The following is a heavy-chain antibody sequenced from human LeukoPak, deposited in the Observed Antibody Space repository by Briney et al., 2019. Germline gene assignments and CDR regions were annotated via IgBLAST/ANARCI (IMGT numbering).Heavy chain of an antibody. Sequence: PGGSLRLSCAASGFTFSSYNMNWVRQAPGKGLEWVSYITSGGSTIYYADSVKGRFTISRDNAKNSLYLQMNSLGAEDTAVYYCATESIPDYWGQGTLVTVSP. CDR3: ATESIPDY. V-gene: IGHV3-48*01. J-gene: IGHJ4*02. D-gene: IGHD2/OR15-2a*01. CDR2: ITSGGSTI. CDR1: GFTFSSYN.